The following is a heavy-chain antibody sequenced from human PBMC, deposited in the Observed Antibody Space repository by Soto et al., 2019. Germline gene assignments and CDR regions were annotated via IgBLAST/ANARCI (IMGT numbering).Heavy chain of an antibody. V-gene: IGHV4-31*11. CDR3: ASKWRDSSSGGDYYHYGMDV. D-gene: IGHD6-6*01. J-gene: IGHJ6*02. CDR2: IYYSGST. CDR1: GGSISSGGYS. Sequence: SETLSLTCAVSGGSISSGGYSWSWIRQPPGKGLEWIGYIYYSGSTYYNPSLKSRVTISVDTSKNQFSLKLSSVTAADTAVYYCASKWRDSSSGGDYYHYGMDVWGEGT.